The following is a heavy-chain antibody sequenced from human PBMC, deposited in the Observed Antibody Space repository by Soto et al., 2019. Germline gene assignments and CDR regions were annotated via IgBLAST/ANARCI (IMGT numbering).Heavy chain of an antibody. CDR2: INPSGGST. J-gene: IGHJ6*02. CDR1: GYTFTNYY. Sequence: QVQLVQSGAEVKKPGASVKVSCKASGYTFTNYYMHWVRQAPGQGLEWMGVINPSGGSTSYAQKFQGRVMMTRDTSTSTVFMEMSSLTYEDTALYYCGRAVGSRAYYTMAVWGQGTTVTVSS. CDR3: GRAVGSRAYYTMAV. V-gene: IGHV1-46*01. D-gene: IGHD6-13*01.